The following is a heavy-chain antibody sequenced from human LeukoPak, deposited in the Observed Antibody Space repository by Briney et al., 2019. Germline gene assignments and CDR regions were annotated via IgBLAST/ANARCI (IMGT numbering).Heavy chain of an antibody. D-gene: IGHD5-24*01. CDR1: GGSISSGGYS. CDR2: IYHSGST. Sequence: SETLSLTCAVSGGSISSGGYSWSWIRQPPGKGLEWIGYIYHSGSTNYNPSLKSRVTISVDTSKNQFSLKLSSVTAADTAVYYCARGSTAEYVRRGHTRSKRWQEGYYFDYWGQGTLVTVSS. J-gene: IGHJ4*02. CDR3: ARGSTAEYVRRGHTRSKRWQEGYYFDY. V-gene: IGHV4-30-2*01.